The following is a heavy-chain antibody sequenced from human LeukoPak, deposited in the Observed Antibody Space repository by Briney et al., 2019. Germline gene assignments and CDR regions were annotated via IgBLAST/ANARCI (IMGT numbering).Heavy chain of an antibody. Sequence: GGSLRLSCAASGFTFSSYWMSWVRQAPGKGLEWVANIKQDGSEKYYVDSVKGRFTISRDNAKNSLYLQMNSLRAEDTAVYYCARDASGYYYGSSGYFDYWGQGTLVTVSS. CDR3: ARDASGYYYGSSGYFDY. CDR1: GFTFSSYW. CDR2: IKQDGSEK. V-gene: IGHV3-7*01. J-gene: IGHJ4*02. D-gene: IGHD3-22*01.